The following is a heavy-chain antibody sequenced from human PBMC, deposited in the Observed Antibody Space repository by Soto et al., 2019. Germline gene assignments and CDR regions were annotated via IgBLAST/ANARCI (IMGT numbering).Heavy chain of an antibody. CDR1: GYSFTTYW. V-gene: IGHV5-51*01. Sequence: GESLKISCKAYGYSFTTYWIAWVRQMPGKGLEWMGMINPGDSDIRYSLSCQGQVTISADNSISTAYLQWSSLKDSDTAMYYCARHEQFYYYYYGMDVWGQGTAVTVSS. CDR3: ARHEQFYYYYYGMDV. D-gene: IGHD4-4*01. J-gene: IGHJ6*02. CDR2: INPGDSDI.